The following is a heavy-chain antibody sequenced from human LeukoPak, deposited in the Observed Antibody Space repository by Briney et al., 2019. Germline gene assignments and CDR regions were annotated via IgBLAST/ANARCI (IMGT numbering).Heavy chain of an antibody. V-gene: IGHV4-39*01. D-gene: IGHD3-22*01. CDR2: IYYSGST. Sequence: PSETLSLTCTVSGGSISSSTYYWGWIRQPPGKGLEWIGNIYYSGSTYYNPSLKSRVTISVDTSKNQFSLKLSSVTAADTAVYYCARTYYYDSSGVQYFQHWGQGTLVTVCS. CDR1: GGSISSSTYY. CDR3: ARTYYYDSSGVQYFQH. J-gene: IGHJ1*01.